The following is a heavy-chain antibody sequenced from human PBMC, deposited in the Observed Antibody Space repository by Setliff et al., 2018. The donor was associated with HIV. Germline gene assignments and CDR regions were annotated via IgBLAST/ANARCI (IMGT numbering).Heavy chain of an antibody. CDR3: ARVVRQVPASYYYYYYMDV. Sequence: SETLSLTCSVSGGSISTYYWSWIRQPPGQGLEWIGYIYYSGSTNYNPSLKSRVAISVNKSKNQFSLKLRSVTAADTAVYYCARVVRQVPASYYYYYYMDVWGKGTTVTVSS. CDR2: IYYSGST. D-gene: IGHD2-2*01. CDR1: GGSISTYY. V-gene: IGHV4-59*01. J-gene: IGHJ6*03.